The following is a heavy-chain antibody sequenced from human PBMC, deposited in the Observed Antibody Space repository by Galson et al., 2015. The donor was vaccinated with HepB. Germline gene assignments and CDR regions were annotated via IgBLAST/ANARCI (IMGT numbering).Heavy chain of an antibody. CDR3: VREGGVLTQDAFDI. V-gene: IGHV3-30-3*01. CDR1: GFTFSSYP. D-gene: IGHD3-9*01. J-gene: IGHJ3*02. CDR2: ISHDGGKK. Sequence: SLRLSCAASGFTFSSYPIHWVRQSPGKGLEWLAVISHDGGKKYYEDSVKGRFTISRDNSKNTLYLQMNSLRAEDTAVYYCVREGGVLTQDAFDIWGQGTMVTVS.